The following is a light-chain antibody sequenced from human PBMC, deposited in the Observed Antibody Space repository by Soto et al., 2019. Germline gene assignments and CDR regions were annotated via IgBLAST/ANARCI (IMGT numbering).Light chain of an antibody. Sequence: DIQMTQSPSSLSASVGDRVTITCQASQGISRSLNWFQQKPGKAPKLLLYDASNLETGVPSRFSGSGSGTNSTFTVSSLQPEDIATYYCQQSDKLPLTFGGGTKVEIK. CDR3: QQSDKLPLT. V-gene: IGKV1-33*01. J-gene: IGKJ4*01. CDR2: DAS. CDR1: QGISRS.